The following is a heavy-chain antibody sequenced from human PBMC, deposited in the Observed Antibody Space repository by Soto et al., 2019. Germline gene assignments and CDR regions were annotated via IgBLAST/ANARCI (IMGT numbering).Heavy chain of an antibody. CDR1: GFTFSSYG. V-gene: IGHV3-33*08. CDR3: AGDGGGSYYPTGGNYFDY. D-gene: IGHD3-22*01. Sequence: PGGSLRLSCTASGFTFSSYGMHWVRQAPGKGLEWVAVIWYDGSNKYYADSVKGRFTISRDNSKSTLYLQMNSLRAEDTAVYYCAGDGGGSYYPTGGNYFDYWGQGTLVTVSS. CDR2: IWYDGSNK. J-gene: IGHJ4*02.